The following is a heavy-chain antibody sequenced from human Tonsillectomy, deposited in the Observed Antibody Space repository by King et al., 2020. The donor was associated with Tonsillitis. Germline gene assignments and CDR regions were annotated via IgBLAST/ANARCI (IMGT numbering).Heavy chain of an antibody. CDR3: ARGPFRDGYNLAY. Sequence: VQLVESGGGVVQPGRSLRLSCAASGFILSSYAMHWVRQAPGKGLEWVAGISYDGSNKYYSDSGKGRFTISRDNSKNTLYPQMNSLRVEDTGVYYCARGPFRDGYNLAYWGQGTLVTVSS. V-gene: IGHV3-30-3*01. CDR1: GFILSSYA. D-gene: IGHD5-24*01. J-gene: IGHJ4*02. CDR2: ISYDGSNK.